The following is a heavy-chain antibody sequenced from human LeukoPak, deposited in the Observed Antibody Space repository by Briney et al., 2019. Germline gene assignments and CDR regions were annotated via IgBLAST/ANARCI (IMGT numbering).Heavy chain of an antibody. CDR3: ARDYRVTNDYGGTHFDY. V-gene: IGHV3-48*03. J-gene: IGHJ4*02. Sequence: GGSLRLSCAASGFTFSSYEMNWVRQAPGKGLEWVSYISSSGSTIYYADSVKGRFTISRDNDKNSLYLQMNSLRAEDTAVYYCARDYRVTNDYGGTHFDYWGQGTLVTVSS. CDR2: ISSSGSTI. D-gene: IGHD4-23*01. CDR1: GFTFSSYE.